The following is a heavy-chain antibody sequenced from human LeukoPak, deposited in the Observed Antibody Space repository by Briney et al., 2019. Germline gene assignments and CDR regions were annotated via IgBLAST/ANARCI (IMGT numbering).Heavy chain of an antibody. CDR1: GGSFSGYY. V-gene: IGHV4-34*01. J-gene: IGHJ4*02. CDR2: INHSGST. Sequence: SSETLSLTCAVYGGSFSGYYWSWIRQPPGKGLEWIGEINHSGSTNYNPSLKSRVTISVDTSKNQFSLKLSSVTAADTAVYYCARGGFGDLLDYWGQGTLVTVSS. D-gene: IGHD3-10*01. CDR3: ARGGFGDLLDY.